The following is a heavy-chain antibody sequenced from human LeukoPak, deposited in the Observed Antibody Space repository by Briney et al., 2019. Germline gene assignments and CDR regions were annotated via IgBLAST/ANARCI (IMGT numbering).Heavy chain of an antibody. V-gene: IGHV4-61*02. CDR1: GGSISSGSYY. CDR3: ARDGGPGRCSSTSCYTAWFDP. Sequence: SETLSLTCTVSGGSISSGSYYWSWIRQPAGKGLEWIGRIYTSGSTNYNPSLKSRVTISVDTSKNQFSLKLSSVTAADTAVYYCARDGGPGRCSSTSCYTAWFDPWGQGTLVTVSS. D-gene: IGHD2-2*02. J-gene: IGHJ5*02. CDR2: IYTSGST.